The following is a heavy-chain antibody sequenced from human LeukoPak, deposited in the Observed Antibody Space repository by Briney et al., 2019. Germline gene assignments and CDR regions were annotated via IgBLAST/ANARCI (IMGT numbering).Heavy chain of an antibody. CDR2: INPNSGGT. Sequence: ASVMVSCKASGYTFTGCYMHWVRQAPGQGLEWMGRINPNSGGTNYEQKFQSRVTMTRDTSISTAYMELSRLRSDDTAVYYCARGALRWELLGDFDYWGQGTLVTVSS. CDR3: ARGALRWELLGDFDY. V-gene: IGHV1-2*06. CDR1: GYTFTGCY. J-gene: IGHJ4*02. D-gene: IGHD1-26*01.